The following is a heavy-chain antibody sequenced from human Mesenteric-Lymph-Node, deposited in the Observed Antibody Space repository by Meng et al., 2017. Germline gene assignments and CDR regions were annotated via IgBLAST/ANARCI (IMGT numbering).Heavy chain of an antibody. CDR3: AKLRHEDGDYEVAVFDY. CDR2: ISAYNGDT. Sequence: ASVKVSCKASDDTFTSYGITWVRQAPGQGLEWMGWISAYNGDTKYAQNLQGRVILTTDASTSTAYMELSSLRSEDTAVYYCAKLRHEDGDYEVAVFDYWGQGTLVTVSS. CDR1: DDTFTSYG. D-gene: IGHD4-17*01. V-gene: IGHV1-18*01. J-gene: IGHJ4*02.